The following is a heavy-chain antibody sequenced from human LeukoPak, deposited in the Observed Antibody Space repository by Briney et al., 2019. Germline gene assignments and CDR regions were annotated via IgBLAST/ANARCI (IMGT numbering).Heavy chain of an antibody. J-gene: IGHJ4*02. V-gene: IGHV3-23*01. Sequence: GGSLRLSCAVSGFTFSSYAMTWVRQAPGKGLEWVSVISGSGDSTYYADSVKGRFTISRDNSKNTLYLQMNSLRAEDTALYYCAKPGGIIIYYFDYWGQETLVTVSS. CDR2: ISGSGDST. CDR3: AKPGGIIIYYFDY. D-gene: IGHD3/OR15-3a*01. CDR1: GFTFSSYA.